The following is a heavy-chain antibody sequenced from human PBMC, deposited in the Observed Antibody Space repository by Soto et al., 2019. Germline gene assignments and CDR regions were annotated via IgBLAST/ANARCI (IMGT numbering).Heavy chain of an antibody. V-gene: IGHV3-33*01. D-gene: IGHD1-7*01. CDR3: ARDSTGTTYSYFDY. CDR2: IWYDGSNK. CDR1: GFTFSSYG. J-gene: IGHJ4*02. Sequence: QVQLVESGGGVVQPGRSLRISCAASGFTFSSYGMHWVRQAPGKGLEWVAVIWYDGSNKYYADSVKGRFTISRDKSKNTLYLQINRLRAEDKAVYYFARDSTGTTYSYFDYWGQGTLVIVSS.